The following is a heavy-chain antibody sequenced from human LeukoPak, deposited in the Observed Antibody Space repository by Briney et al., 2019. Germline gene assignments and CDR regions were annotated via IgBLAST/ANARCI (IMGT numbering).Heavy chain of an antibody. J-gene: IGHJ5*02. CDR1: GFSFSDSW. D-gene: IGHD5/OR15-5a*01. CDR3: ARDVS. Sequence: GGSLRLSCAASGFSFSDSWMTWVRQAPGKGLEWVANIEQYGSEKNYVDSVKGRFTISRDNAKNSLYLQMNNLRAEDTAVFYCARDVSWGQGTLVTVSS. CDR2: IEQYGSEK. V-gene: IGHV3-7*04.